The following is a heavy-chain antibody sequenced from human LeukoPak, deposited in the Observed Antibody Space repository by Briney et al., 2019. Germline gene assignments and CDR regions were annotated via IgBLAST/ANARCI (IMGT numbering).Heavy chain of an antibody. CDR1: GFTFSSYA. J-gene: IGHJ4*02. CDR3: ARDIYDSSGYYYLDY. CDR2: ISYDGSNK. V-gene: IGHV3-30-3*01. D-gene: IGHD3-22*01. Sequence: GGSLRLSWAASGFTFSSYAMHWVRQAPGKGLGWVAVISYDGSNKYYADSVKGRFTISRDNSKNTLYLQMNSLRAEDTAVYYCARDIYDSSGYYYLDYWGQGTLVTVSS.